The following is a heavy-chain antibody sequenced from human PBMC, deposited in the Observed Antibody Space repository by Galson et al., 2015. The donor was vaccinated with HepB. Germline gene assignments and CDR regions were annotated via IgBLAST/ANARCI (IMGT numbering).Heavy chain of an antibody. V-gene: IGHV3-23*01. D-gene: IGHD1-26*01. CDR2: ISGSGGST. Sequence: SLRLSCAASGFTFSSYAMSWVRQAPGKGLEWVSTISGSGGSTYYADSVKGRFTISRDNSKNTVYLQMNSLRADDTAVYFCANYGPSGTDEYWGQGTLVTVSS. J-gene: IGHJ4*02. CDR1: GFTFSSYA. CDR3: ANYGPSGTDEY.